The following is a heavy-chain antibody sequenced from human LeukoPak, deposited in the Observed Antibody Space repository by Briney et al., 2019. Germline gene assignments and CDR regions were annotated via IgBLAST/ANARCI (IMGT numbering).Heavy chain of an antibody. V-gene: IGHV3-7*03. CDR1: GFTFSSYW. J-gene: IGHJ6*02. D-gene: IGHD3-22*01. Sequence: GGSLRLSCAASGFTFSSYWMSWVRQAPGKGLEWVANIKQDGSEKYYVDSVKGRFTISRDNAKNSLYLQMNSLRAEDTAVYYCARDDRPDSSGYYYYYYYGMDVWGQGTTVTVSS. CDR2: IKQDGSEK. CDR3: ARDDRPDSSGYYYYYYYGMDV.